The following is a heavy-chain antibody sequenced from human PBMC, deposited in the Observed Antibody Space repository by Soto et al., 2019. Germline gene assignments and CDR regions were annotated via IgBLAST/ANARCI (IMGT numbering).Heavy chain of an antibody. V-gene: IGHV4-34*01. CDR3: ARARVAYFFDY. CDR1: GGSFSGYF. CDR2: INDSGSA. J-gene: IGHJ4*01. D-gene: IGHD3-3*01. Sequence: LSLTCAVSGGSFSGYFWSWIRQSPGKGLAWIGEINDSGSAKYTPSLKSRVTISLDTSKNQFSLTLRSVTAADTAVYYCARARVAYFFDYWGHGTLVTVSS.